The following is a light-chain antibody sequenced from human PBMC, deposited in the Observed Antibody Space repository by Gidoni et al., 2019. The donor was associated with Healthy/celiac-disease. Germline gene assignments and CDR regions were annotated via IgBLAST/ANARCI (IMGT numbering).Light chain of an antibody. Sequence: DIVMTQSPDSLSVSLGERATINCKSSQSVLYSYNNKNYLALYQQKPGQPPKLLIYWASTRESGVPDRFSGSGSGTDFTLTIRSLQAEDVAVYYCQQYYSTPGTFGQGTKLEIK. V-gene: IGKV4-1*01. CDR1: QSVLYSYNNKNY. CDR3: QQYYSTPGT. CDR2: WAS. J-gene: IGKJ2*01.